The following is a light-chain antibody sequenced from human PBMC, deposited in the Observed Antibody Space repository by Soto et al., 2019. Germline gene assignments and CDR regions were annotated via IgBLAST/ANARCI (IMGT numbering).Light chain of an antibody. V-gene: IGKV3-20*01. CDR2: GAS. CDR3: QQYGGSPIT. CDR1: QSVSRR. Sequence: ESVLTQSPATLSLSPGGRATLSCRASQSVSRRLAWYQQRPGQSPRLLISGASMRASGVPVRFIGSGSGTDFTLTITRLEPEDFAVYYCQQYGGSPITFGLGTRLEIK. J-gene: IGKJ5*01.